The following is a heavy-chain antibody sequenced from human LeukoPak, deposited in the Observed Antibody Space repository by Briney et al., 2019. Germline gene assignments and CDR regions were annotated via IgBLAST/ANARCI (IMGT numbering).Heavy chain of an antibody. CDR2: IYYSGST. V-gene: IGHV4-59*01. D-gene: IGHD5-12*01. Sequence: PSETLSLTCTVSGGSISSYYWSWIRQPPGKGLEWIGYIYYSGSTNYNPSLKSRVTISVDTSKNQFSLKLSSVTAADTAVYYCARGGYSGYDYYFDYWGQGTLVTVSS. CDR1: GGSISSYY. CDR3: ARGGYSGYDYYFDY. J-gene: IGHJ4*02.